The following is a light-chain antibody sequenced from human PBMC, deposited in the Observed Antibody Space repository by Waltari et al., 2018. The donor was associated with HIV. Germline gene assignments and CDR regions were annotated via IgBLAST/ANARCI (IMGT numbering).Light chain of an antibody. CDR1: TLPKRN. Sequence: YELRQPPSVSVSPGQTATITCYGDTLPKRNAYWYQQKSDQAPLLVIYDDNERPAGMPDRVSGSTSGKMATLTVRRAQVEDEGDYYCYSTDTTGYERVFGGGTKLTVL. J-gene: IGLJ3*02. CDR3: YSTDTTGYERV. CDR2: DDN. V-gene: IGLV3-10*01.